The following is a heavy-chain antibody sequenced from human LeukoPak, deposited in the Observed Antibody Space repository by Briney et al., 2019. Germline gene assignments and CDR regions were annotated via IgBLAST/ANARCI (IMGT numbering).Heavy chain of an antibody. V-gene: IGHV1-18*01. Sequence: ASVKVSCKASGYTFTSYGISWVRQAPGQGLEWMGWISAYNGNTNYAQKFQGRVTITADKSTSTAYMELSSLRSEDTAVYYCASIEIDYWGQGTLVTVSS. CDR1: GYTFTSYG. J-gene: IGHJ4*02. CDR3: ASIEIDY. CDR2: ISAYNGNT.